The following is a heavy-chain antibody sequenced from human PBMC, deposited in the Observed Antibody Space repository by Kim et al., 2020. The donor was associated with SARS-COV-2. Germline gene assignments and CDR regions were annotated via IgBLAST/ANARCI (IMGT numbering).Heavy chain of an antibody. CDR3: TTVLTAAANGGWYEESDY. V-gene: IGHV3-15*01. J-gene: IGHJ4*02. CDR1: GFTFSNAW. D-gene: IGHD6-19*01. CDR2: IKSKTDGGTT. Sequence: GGSLRLSCAASGFTFSNAWMSWVRQAPGKGLEWVGRIKSKTDGGTTDYAAPVKGRFTISRDDSKNTLYLQMNSLKTEDTAVYYCTTVLTAAANGGWYEESDYWGQGTLVTVSS.